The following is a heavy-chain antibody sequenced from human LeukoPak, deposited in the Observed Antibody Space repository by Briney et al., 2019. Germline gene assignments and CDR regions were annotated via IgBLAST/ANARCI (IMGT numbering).Heavy chain of an antibody. V-gene: IGHV3-48*01. CDR3: ARGNDYGGNRLC. CDR2: ISSSSSTI. J-gene: IGHJ4*02. CDR1: GFTFSSYS. Sequence: GGSLRLSCAASGFTFSSYSMNWVRQPPGEGREWVSYISSSSSTIYYADSVKGRFNISRDNAKNSLHLQMNSLRAEDTAVYYCARGNDYGGNRLCWGQGTLVSVSS. D-gene: IGHD4-23*01.